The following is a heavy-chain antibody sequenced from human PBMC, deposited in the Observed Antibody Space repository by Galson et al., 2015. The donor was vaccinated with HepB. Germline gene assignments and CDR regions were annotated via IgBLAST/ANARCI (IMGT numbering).Heavy chain of an antibody. CDR2: INHSGST. Sequence: SETLSLTCAVYGGSFSGYYWSWIRQPPGKGLEWIGEINHSGSTNYNPSLKSRVTISVDTSKNQFSLKLSSVTAADTAVYYCASRIVVVPAASGGCYYGMDVWGQGTTVTVSS. V-gene: IGHV4-34*01. CDR1: GGSFSGYY. D-gene: IGHD2-2*01. J-gene: IGHJ6*02. CDR3: ASRIVVVPAASGGCYYGMDV.